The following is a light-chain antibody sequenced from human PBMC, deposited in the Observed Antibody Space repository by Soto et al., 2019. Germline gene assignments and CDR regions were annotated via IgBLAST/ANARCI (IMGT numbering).Light chain of an antibody. CDR3: QQYGTSPLT. CDR2: DAS. CDR1: QSVGSSY. Sequence: EIVLTQSPAILSLSPGDRASLSCGASQSVGSSYYLAWYQQKPGLAPRLLIYDASIRATGIPDRFSGSGSGTDFTLTISRLEPEDFAVYFCQQYGTSPLTFGGGTKVDIK. V-gene: IGKV3D-20*01. J-gene: IGKJ4*01.